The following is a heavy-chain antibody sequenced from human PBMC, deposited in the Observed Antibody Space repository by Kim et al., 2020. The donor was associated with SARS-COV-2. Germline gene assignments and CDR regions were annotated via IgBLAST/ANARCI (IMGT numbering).Heavy chain of an antibody. J-gene: IGHJ5*02. CDR3: ARDLREESYGSGSYWFDP. CDR1: GGSISSYY. D-gene: IGHD3-10*01. CDR2: IYYSGST. Sequence: SETLSLTCTVSGGSISSYYWSWIRQPPGKGLEWIGYIYYSGSTNYNPSLKSRVTISVDTSKNQFSLKLSSVTAADTAVYYCARDLREESYGSGSYWFDPWGQGTLVTVSS. V-gene: IGHV4-59*13.